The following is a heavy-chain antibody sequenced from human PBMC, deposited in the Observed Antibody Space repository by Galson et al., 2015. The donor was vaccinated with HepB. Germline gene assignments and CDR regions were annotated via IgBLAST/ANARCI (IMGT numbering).Heavy chain of an antibody. Sequence: SLRLSCAASGFTFSSYGMYWVRQAPGKGLEWVAVISYDGSKKYYGDSVKGRFTISRDNSKNTLYLQMNSLRAEDTAVYFCAKTDVLAIDHYYYGMDVWGQGTTVTVSS. CDR1: GFTFSSYG. D-gene: IGHD3-9*01. V-gene: IGHV3-30*18. CDR2: ISYDGSKK. J-gene: IGHJ6*02. CDR3: AKTDVLAIDHYYYGMDV.